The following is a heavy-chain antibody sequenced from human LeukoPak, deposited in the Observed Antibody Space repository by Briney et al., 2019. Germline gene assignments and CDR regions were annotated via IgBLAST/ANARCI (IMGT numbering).Heavy chain of an antibody. CDR1: GGSISSGSHY. V-gene: IGHV4-61*02. CDR2: IYTSGST. CDR3: ARDSRLTWFDP. Sequence: SETLSLTCTVSGGSISSGSHYWSWIRQPAGKGLEWIGRIYTSGSTNYNPSLKSRVTISVDTSKNQFSLKLSSVTAADTAVYYCARDSRLTWFDPWGQGTLVTVSS. D-gene: IGHD5-12*01. J-gene: IGHJ5*02.